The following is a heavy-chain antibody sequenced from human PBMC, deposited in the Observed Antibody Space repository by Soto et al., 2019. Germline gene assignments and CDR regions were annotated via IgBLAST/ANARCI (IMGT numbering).Heavy chain of an antibody. D-gene: IGHD3-22*01. Sequence: GGSLRLSCAASGVTFSSYAMSWVRQAPGKGLEWVSAISGSGGSTYYADSVKGRFTISRDNSKNTLYLQMNSLRAEDTAVYYCAKVDYYDSSGYPSYYYYGMDVWGQGTTGTVSS. J-gene: IGHJ6*02. CDR2: ISGSGGST. CDR3: AKVDYYDSSGYPSYYYYGMDV. CDR1: GVTFSSYA. V-gene: IGHV3-23*01.